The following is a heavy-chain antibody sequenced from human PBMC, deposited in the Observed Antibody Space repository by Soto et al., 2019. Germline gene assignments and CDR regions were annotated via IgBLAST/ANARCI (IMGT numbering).Heavy chain of an antibody. CDR2: INSDGSST. Sequence: PGGSLRLSCASSVFTFSSYWMHCVRQSPGKWLVWVSRINSDGSSTSYADSVKGRFTISRDNAKNTLYLQMNSLRAEDTAVYYCAREVIGYEYNWFEPWGQGTLVTVSS. CDR1: VFTFSSYW. CDR3: AREVIGYEYNWFEP. V-gene: IGHV3-74*01. D-gene: IGHD2-15*01. J-gene: IGHJ5*02.